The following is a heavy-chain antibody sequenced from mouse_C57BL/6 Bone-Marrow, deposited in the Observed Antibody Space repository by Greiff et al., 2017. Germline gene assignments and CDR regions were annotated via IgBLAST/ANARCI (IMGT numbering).Heavy chain of an antibody. CDR1: GYTFTSYW. CDR3: VREGVITTVGWYFDV. J-gene: IGHJ1*03. CDR2: IHPNSGST. D-gene: IGHD1-1*01. V-gene: IGHV1-64*01. Sequence: QVQLQQPGAELVKPGASVKLSCKASGYTFTSYWMHWVKQRPGQGLEWIGMIHPNSGSTNYNEKFKSKATLTVDKSSSTAYMQRSSLTSEDSAVYYCVREGVITTVGWYFDVWGTGTTVTVSS.